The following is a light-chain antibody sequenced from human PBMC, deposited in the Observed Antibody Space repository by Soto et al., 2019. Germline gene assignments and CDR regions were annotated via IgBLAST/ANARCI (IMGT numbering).Light chain of an antibody. CDR2: KVS. CDR1: QSLVHSDGIAY. J-gene: IGKJ5*01. CDR3: RKWRHWPIT. Sequence: DVVMTQSPLSLPVTLGQPASISCRSNQSLVHSDGIAYLSWFQQRPGRSPRRLIYKVSNRDSGVPARFSGSGSGTDFGLKISRVEAEDVGVYYCRKWRHWPITFGQGTRLEIK. V-gene: IGKV2-30*02.